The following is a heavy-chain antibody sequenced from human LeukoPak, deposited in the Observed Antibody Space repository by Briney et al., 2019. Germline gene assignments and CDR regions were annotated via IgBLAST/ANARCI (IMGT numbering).Heavy chain of an antibody. V-gene: IGHV3-11*01. Sequence: GGSLRLSCAGSGFTFRDYYMSWIRQAPGKGLEWVSYISSSGSAMYYADSVKGRFTMSRDNAKNSLYLQMSSLRADDTAVYYCARDIYYYEYWGQGTVVTVSS. CDR2: ISSSGSAM. D-gene: IGHD2/OR15-2a*01. CDR3: ARDIYYYEY. J-gene: IGHJ4*02. CDR1: GFTFRDYY.